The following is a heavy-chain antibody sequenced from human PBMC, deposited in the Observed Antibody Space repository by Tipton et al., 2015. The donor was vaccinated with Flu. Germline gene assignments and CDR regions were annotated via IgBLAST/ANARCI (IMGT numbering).Heavy chain of an antibody. V-gene: IGHV5-51*01. CDR1: GYDFSNYW. CDR3: ARRPRSLAAGYYYALDV. CDR2: IQPSVSDI. J-gene: IGHJ6*02. D-gene: IGHD6-25*01. Sequence: QLVQSGAELKKPGDSLRISCQGFGYDFSNYWIGWVRQMPGKGLEWMGIIQPSVSDIRYSPSFQGQVTISADKSINTAYLQWRGLRASDTAIYYCARRPRSLAAGYYYALDVWGQGTTVTVSS.